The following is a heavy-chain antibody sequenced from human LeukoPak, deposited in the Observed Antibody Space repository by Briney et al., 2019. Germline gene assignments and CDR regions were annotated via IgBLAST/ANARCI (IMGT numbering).Heavy chain of an antibody. V-gene: IGHV3-23*01. CDR1: GFTFNNYA. Sequence: PGGSLRLSCAASGFTFNNYAMSWVRQVPGKGLEWASAITGSDGDTYYADSVKGRFTISRDISKNTLYLQMNSLRAEDTAVYYCAKRFDYWGQGTLVTVSS. CDR3: AKRFDY. CDR2: ITGSDGDT. J-gene: IGHJ4*02.